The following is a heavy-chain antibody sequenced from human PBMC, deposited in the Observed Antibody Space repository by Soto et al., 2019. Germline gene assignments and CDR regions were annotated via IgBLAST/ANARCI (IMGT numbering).Heavy chain of an antibody. CDR2: FYSTGST. D-gene: IGHD3-22*01. CDR1: GGSIISGSYY. V-gene: IGHV4-39*07. J-gene: IGHJ5*02. Sequence: SETLSLTCTVSGGSIISGSYYWACIRQPPGKGLEWIGSFYSTGSTYYNPSLKSRVTISVDTSKSQFSLKLSSVTAADTAVYYCASTRCSRDSSGPYNGFDPWGQGTLVTVSS. CDR3: ASTRCSRDSSGPYNGFDP.